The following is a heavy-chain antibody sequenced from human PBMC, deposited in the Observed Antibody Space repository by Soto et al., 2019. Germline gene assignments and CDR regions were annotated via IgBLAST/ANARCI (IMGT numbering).Heavy chain of an antibody. CDR2: ISYDGSDK. Sequence: GGSLRLSCAASGFTFSSYGMHWVRQAPGKGLEWVAVISYDGSDKYYADSVKGRFTISRDNSKNTLYLQMDSLRAEDTAVYHCAKNYYDSSGYLDGMDVWGQGTTVTVSS. V-gene: IGHV3-30*18. CDR1: GFTFSSYG. J-gene: IGHJ6*02. D-gene: IGHD3-22*01. CDR3: AKNYYDSSGYLDGMDV.